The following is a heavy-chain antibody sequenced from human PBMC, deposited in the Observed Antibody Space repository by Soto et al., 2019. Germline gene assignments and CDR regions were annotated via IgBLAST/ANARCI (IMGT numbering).Heavy chain of an antibody. CDR1: GFTFSSYW. Sequence: GGSLRLSCAASGFTFSSYWMHWVRQAPGKGLVWVSRINSDGSSTSYADSVKGRFTISRDNAKNTLYLQMNSLRAEDTAVYYCARVRGSYRDDYYFDYWGQGTLVTVSS. V-gene: IGHV3-74*01. D-gene: IGHD1-26*01. J-gene: IGHJ4*02. CDR3: ARVRGSYRDDYYFDY. CDR2: INSDGSST.